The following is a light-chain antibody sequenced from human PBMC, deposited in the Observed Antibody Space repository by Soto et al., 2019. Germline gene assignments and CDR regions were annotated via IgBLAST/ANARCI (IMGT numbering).Light chain of an antibody. CDR1: SRDVGGYSY. CDR3: SSFTSYSTLV. V-gene: IGLV2-14*03. CDR2: AVN. J-gene: IGLJ2*01. Sequence: QSVLPQPASVSGSPGQSITISCTGTSRDVGGYSYVSWYQQHPGKAPTLMIYAVNNRPSGVSDRFSGSKSGNTASLTISGLQAEDESDYYCSSFTSYSTLVFGGGTKLTVL.